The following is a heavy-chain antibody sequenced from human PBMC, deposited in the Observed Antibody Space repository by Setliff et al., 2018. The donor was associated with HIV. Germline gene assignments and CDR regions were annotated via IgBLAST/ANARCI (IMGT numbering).Heavy chain of an antibody. CDR2: ILPFLGMG. CDR1: GDTFRTSV. D-gene: IGHD3-22*01. CDR3: GAGQHSYSYLGYYYSGVDV. V-gene: IGHV1-69*10. Sequence: ASVKVSCKTSGDTFRTSVISWVRQAPGQGLEWVGGILPFLGMGDFAQKFQDRLTITVDESTSTAYMELSSLRSDDTAVYYCGAGQHSYSYLGYYYSGVDVWGQGTAVTVSS. J-gene: IGHJ6*02.